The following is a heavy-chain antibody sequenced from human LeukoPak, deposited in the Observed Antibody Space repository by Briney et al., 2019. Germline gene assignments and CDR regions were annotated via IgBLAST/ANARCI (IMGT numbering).Heavy chain of an antibody. CDR2: IYSAGNT. D-gene: IGHD1-1*01. CDR3: ARLVATTGRLYFDY. Sequence: GGSLRLSCAASGFTVSSNYMGWVRQAPGKGLEYVSVIYSAGNTYYAGSVKGRFTISRDNSKNTVYLQMNSLRAEDTAVFYCARLVATTGRLYFDYWGQGTLVTVSS. CDR1: GFTVSSNY. J-gene: IGHJ4*02. V-gene: IGHV3-53*01.